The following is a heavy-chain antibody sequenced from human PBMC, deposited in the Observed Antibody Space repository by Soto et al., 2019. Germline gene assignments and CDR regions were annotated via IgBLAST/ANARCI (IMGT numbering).Heavy chain of an antibody. CDR3: ARTYYYDSSGYYPYYYGMDV. CDR1: GGSISSGGYS. V-gene: IGHV4-30-2*01. J-gene: IGHJ6*02. CDR2: IYHSGST. D-gene: IGHD3-22*01. Sequence: QLQLQESGSGLVKPSQTLSLTCAVSGGSISSGGYSWSWIRQPPGKGLEWIGYIYHSGSTYYNPSLKSRVNLSVDRSKNQFSLKLSSVTAADTAVYYCARTYYYDSSGYYPYYYGMDVWGQGTTVTVSS.